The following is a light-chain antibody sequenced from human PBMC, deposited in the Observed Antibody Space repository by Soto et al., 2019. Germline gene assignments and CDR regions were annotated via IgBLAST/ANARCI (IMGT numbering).Light chain of an antibody. CDR2: GAS. J-gene: IGKJ1*01. Sequence: EVMLTQSPGTLSLSPGERATLSCRASQSVSSNYLAWYQQKAGQAPRLLIYGASNRATGIPDRFSGSGSGTDFTLTISRLEPEDFAAYYCQQYDTSPRTFGQGSKVEFK. CDR1: QSVSSNY. V-gene: IGKV3-20*01. CDR3: QQYDTSPRT.